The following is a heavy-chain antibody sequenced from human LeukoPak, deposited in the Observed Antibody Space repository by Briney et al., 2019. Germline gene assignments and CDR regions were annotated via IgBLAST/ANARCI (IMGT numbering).Heavy chain of an antibody. D-gene: IGHD4-11*01. CDR1: GGYSSSHY. J-gene: IGHJ4*02. CDR2: IYYSGST. V-gene: IGHV4-59*11. CDR3: AREYRERTVTTRFDY. Sequence: SEGLLHAWTVSGGYSSSHYWSWIRQPPGKGLEWIGYIYYSGSTNYNPSLKSRVTISVDTSKNQFSLKLSSVTAADTAVYYCAREYRERTVTTRFDYWGQGTLVTVSS.